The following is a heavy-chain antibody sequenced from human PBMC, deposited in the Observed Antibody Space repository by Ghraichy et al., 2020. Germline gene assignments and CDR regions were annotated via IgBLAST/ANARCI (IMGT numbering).Heavy chain of an antibody. V-gene: IGHV1-69*04. Sequence: PVKVSCKASGGTFSSYAISWVRQAPGQGLEWMGRIIPILGIANYAQKFQGRVTITADKSTSTAYMELSSLRSEDTAVYYCARDYADIVVVPAALPPDYWGQGTLVTVSS. CDR2: IIPILGIA. J-gene: IGHJ4*02. CDR3: ARDYADIVVVPAALPPDY. D-gene: IGHD2-2*01. CDR1: GGTFSSYA.